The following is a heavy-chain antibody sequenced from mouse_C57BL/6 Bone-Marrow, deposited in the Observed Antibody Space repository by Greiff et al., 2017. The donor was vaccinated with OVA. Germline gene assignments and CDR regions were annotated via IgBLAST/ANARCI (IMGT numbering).Heavy chain of an antibody. D-gene: IGHD2-3*01. V-gene: IGHV5-6*01. CDR2: ISSGGSYT. Sequence: EVQGVESGGDLVKPGGSLKLSCAASGFTFSSYGMSWVRQTPDKRLEWVATISSGGSYTYYPASVKGRFTISRDNAKNTLYLQMSSLKSEDTAMYYCARHDGYYVFADWGKGTLVTVSA. CDR1: GFTFSSYG. CDR3: ARHDGYYVFAD. J-gene: IGHJ3*01.